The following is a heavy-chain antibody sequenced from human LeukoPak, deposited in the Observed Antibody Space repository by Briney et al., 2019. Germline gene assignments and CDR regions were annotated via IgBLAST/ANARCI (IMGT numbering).Heavy chain of an antibody. J-gene: IGHJ4*02. CDR2: IYYSGST. Sequence: PSETLSLTCTVSGGSISSSSYYWGWIRQPPGKGLEWIGSIYYSGSTYYNPSLKSRVTISVDTSKNQFSLKLSSVTAADTAVCYCAKRDGYSLIDYWGQGTLVTVSS. CDR3: AKRDGYSLIDY. V-gene: IGHV4-39*01. D-gene: IGHD5-24*01. CDR1: GGSISSSSYY.